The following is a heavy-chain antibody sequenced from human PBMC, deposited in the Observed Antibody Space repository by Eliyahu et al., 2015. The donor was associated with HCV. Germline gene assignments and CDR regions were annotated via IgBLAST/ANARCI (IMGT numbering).Heavy chain of an antibody. J-gene: IGHJ4*02. D-gene: IGHD4-23*01. Sequence: EVKKPGSSVKVSCKASGGTFSRYTINWVRQAPGQGLEWMGGIIPIFGTANYAQKFQGRVTITADESTSTVYMELSSLRSEDTAVYYCARVSGEMTTVVTPYYYWGQGTLVIVSS. V-gene: IGHV1-69*01. CDR3: ARVSGEMTTVVTPYYY. CDR2: IIPIFGTA. CDR1: GGTFSRYT.